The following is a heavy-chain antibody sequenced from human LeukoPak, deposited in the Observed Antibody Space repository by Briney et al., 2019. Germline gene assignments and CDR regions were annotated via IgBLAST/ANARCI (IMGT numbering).Heavy chain of an antibody. J-gene: IGHJ4*02. CDR1: GGSISSYY. V-gene: IGHV4-59*12. Sequence: PSETLSLTCTVSGGSISSYYWSWIRQPPGKGLEWIGYIYYSGSTNYNPSLKSRVTISVDTSKNQFSLKLSSMTAADTAVYYCARLSDFWSGYYQGLYYFDYWGQGTLVTVSS. CDR3: ARLSDFWSGYYQGLYYFDY. D-gene: IGHD3-3*01. CDR2: IYYSGST.